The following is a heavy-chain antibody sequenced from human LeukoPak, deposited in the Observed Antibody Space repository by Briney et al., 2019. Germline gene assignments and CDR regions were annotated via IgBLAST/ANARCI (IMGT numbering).Heavy chain of an antibody. CDR1: GYTFTGYY. CDR2: ITVYNGHT. CDR3: ARGHRTLPPGVRARKQQEAYNYFDP. J-gene: IGHJ5*02. D-gene: IGHD3-10*01. Sequence: ASVKVSCKASGYTFTGYYMHWVRQAPGQWLEWMGWITVYNGHTNYAQKFQDRVTMTTDTSANTAYMELRSLRSDDTAVYYCARGHRTLPPGVRARKQQEAYNYFDPWGQGTLVTVSS. V-gene: IGHV1-18*04.